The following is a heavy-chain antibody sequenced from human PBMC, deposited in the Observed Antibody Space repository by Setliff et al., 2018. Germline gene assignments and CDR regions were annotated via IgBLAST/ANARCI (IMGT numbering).Heavy chain of an antibody. J-gene: IGHJ4*02. D-gene: IGHD5-18*01. V-gene: IGHV4-39*01. CDR3: ARHAAPPTRGYSYTTPFDY. Sequence: SETLSLTCTVSGGSISTTNYQWGWVRQPPGKGLEWIGSIYYSGTAYYNPSLKSRVTMSVDTSKSHFSLTLRSLTAADTAVYYCARHAAPPTRGYSYTTPFDYWGRGTLVTVSS. CDR1: GGSISTTNYQ. CDR2: IYYSGTA.